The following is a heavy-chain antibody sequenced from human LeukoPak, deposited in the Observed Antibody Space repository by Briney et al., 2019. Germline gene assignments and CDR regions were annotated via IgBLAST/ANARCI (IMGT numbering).Heavy chain of an antibody. J-gene: IGHJ5*02. CDR2: IHSSGGS. CDR1: GASISNYY. D-gene: IGHD1-26*01. Sequence: SETLSLTCTVSGASISNYYWSWIRQTPEKGLEWMGHIHSSGGSSYYPSLKSRLTLSIDTSRNQLSLKLPSVTAADTAVYFCARLGSYHESWGQGALVTVYS. CDR3: ARLGSYHES. V-gene: IGHV4-4*09.